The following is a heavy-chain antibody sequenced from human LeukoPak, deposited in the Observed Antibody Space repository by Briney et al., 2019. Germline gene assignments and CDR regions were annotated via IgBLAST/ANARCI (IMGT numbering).Heavy chain of an antibody. D-gene: IGHD6-19*01. CDR1: GFTFSSYG. CDR2: IWYDGSNK. Sequence: GALRLSCAASGFTFSSYGMHWVRQAPSKGLEWVAVIWYDGSNKYYADSVKGRFTISRDNSKNTLYLQMNSLRAEDTAVYYCARDPGSDNAYWGQGTLVTVSS. CDR3: ARDPGSDNAY. V-gene: IGHV3-33*01. J-gene: IGHJ4*02.